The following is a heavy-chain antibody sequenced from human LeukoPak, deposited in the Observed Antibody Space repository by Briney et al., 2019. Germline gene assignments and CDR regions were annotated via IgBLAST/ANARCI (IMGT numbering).Heavy chain of an antibody. J-gene: IGHJ4*02. D-gene: IGHD3-9*01. V-gene: IGHV3-21*01. CDR3: ARGTKTYYDILTGCVDY. CDR2: ISSSSSYI. CDR1: VFTFSSYS. Sequence: GGSLRLSCAPSVFTFSSYSMNWVRQAPGEGLEWVSSISSSSSYIYYADSVKGRFTISRDNAKNALYLQMNSLRAEDTAVYYCARGTKTYYDILTGCVDYWGQGTLVTVSS.